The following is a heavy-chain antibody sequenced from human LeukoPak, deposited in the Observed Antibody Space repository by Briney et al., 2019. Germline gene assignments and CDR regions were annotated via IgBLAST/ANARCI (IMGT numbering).Heavy chain of an antibody. D-gene: IGHD2-21*02. CDR3: ARDALTAIAFDI. CDR1: GFTFSSYS. CDR2: ISSSGSTI. J-gene: IGHJ3*02. Sequence: GGSLRLSCAASGFTFSSYSMNWVRQAPGKGLEWVSYISSSGSTIYYADSVKGRFTISRDNAKNSLYLQMNSLRAEDTAVYYCARDALTAIAFDIWGQGTMVTVSS. V-gene: IGHV3-48*04.